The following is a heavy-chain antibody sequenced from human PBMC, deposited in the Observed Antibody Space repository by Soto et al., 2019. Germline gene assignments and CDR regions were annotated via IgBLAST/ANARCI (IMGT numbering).Heavy chain of an antibody. CDR3: ARGDYYDSSGYLGGAFDI. CDR2: IYHSGST. V-gene: IGHV4-38-2*01. CDR1: GYSISSGYY. D-gene: IGHD3-22*01. J-gene: IGHJ3*02. Sequence: PSETLSLTCAVSGYSISSGYYWGWIRQPPGKGLEWIGSIYHSGSTYYNPSLKSRVTISVDTSKNQFSLKLSSVTAADTAVYYCARGDYYDSSGYLGGAFDIWGQGTMVTVSS.